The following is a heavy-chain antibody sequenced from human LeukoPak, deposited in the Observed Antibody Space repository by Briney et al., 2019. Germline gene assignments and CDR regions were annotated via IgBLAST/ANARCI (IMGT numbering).Heavy chain of an antibody. CDR2: IYTSGST. J-gene: IGHJ5*02. D-gene: IGHD3-22*01. CDR1: GGSISSYY. CDR3: ARVGDSSGYYSVNNWFDP. Sequence: PSETLSLTCTVSGGSISSYYWSWIRQPAGKGLEWIGRIYTSGSTNYNPSLKSRVTMSVDTSKNQFSLKLSSVTAADTAVYYCARVGDSSGYYSVNNWFDPWGQGTLVTVSS. V-gene: IGHV4-4*07.